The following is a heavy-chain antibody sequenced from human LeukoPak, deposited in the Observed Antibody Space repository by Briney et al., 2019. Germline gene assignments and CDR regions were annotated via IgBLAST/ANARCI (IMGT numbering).Heavy chain of an antibody. V-gene: IGHV4-61*08. CDR1: GGSVSNADYY. CDR2: IYHTGSN. Sequence: SETLSLTCTVSGGSVSNADYYWSWIRHPPGKTLEWIGYIYHTGSNNYKYSLKSRVTISVDRSKNQFSLKLSSVTAADTAVYYCARTSIAARRANAFDIWGQGTMVTVSS. J-gene: IGHJ3*02. CDR3: ARTSIAARRANAFDI. D-gene: IGHD6-6*01.